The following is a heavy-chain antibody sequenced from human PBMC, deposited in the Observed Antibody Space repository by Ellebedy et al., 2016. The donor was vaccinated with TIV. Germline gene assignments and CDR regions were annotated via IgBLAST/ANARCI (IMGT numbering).Heavy chain of an antibody. CDR1: GFTFGSYW. J-gene: IGHJ4*02. CDR2: IRSKAYGGTT. D-gene: IGHD4-23*01. V-gene: IGHV3-49*04. Sequence: PGGSLRLSCAASGFTFGSYWMSWVRQAPGKGLEWVSFIRSKAYGGTTEYAASVKDRFTISRDDSKSIAYLQMNSLKTEDTAAYYCARAVTTVVTPGYWGQGTLVTASS. CDR3: ARAVTTVVTPGY.